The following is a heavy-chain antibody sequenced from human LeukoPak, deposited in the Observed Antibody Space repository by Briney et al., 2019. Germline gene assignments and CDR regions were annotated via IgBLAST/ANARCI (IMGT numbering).Heavy chain of an antibody. CDR1: GVSITTTSW. Sequence: AGSLSLTCGVSGVSITTTSWWCCGRQLPVQGLQWIGDVALEGITHSSPSLTSRVTMSLARAKNLRTLNLTSVTAAVTAVDYGSRENGAFSPFGYWGQGILVTV. CDR2: VALEGIT. CDR3: SRENGAFSPFGY. V-gene: IGHV4-4*02. J-gene: IGHJ4*02. D-gene: IGHD2-8*01.